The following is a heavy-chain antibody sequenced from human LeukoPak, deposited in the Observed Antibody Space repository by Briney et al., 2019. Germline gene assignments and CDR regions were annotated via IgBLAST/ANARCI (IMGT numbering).Heavy chain of an antibody. V-gene: IGHV3-7*01. CDR1: GFTFSSYW. CDR2: IKQDGSEK. CDR3: ARDLGYYGSGSFDY. Sequence: GGSLRLSCAASGFTFSSYWMSWVRQAPGKGLEWVANIKQDGSEKYYVDSVKGRFTISRDNAKNSLYLQMNSLRAEDTAVYYCARDLGYYGSGSFDYWGQGTLVTVSS. D-gene: IGHD3-10*01. J-gene: IGHJ4*02.